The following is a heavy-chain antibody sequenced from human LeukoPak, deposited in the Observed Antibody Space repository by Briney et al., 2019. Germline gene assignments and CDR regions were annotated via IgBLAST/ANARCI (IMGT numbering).Heavy chain of an antibody. J-gene: IGHJ6*03. CDR1: GYTFTNYD. CDR3: ARATSGYSSGWYYYYMDV. Sequence: ASVKVSCTASGYTFTNYDINWVRQATGRGLEWMGWMNPHSGNTGYAQKFQGRVTITRNTSIGTAYMELSSLRSEDTAVYYCARATSGYSSGWYYYYMDVWGKGTTVTVSS. CDR2: MNPHSGNT. V-gene: IGHV1-8*03. D-gene: IGHD6-19*01.